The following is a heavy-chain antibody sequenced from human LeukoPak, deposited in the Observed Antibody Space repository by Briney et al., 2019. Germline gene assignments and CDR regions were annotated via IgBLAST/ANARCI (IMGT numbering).Heavy chain of an antibody. CDR2: VSGSGGYT. J-gene: IGHJ4*02. V-gene: IGHV3-23*01. Sequence: GGSLRLSCAASGFTFSSYAMSWVRQAPGKGLEWVSSVSGSGGYTYYAGSVKGRFTISRDNSKNTLYLQMNSLRAEDTAIYYCAKERPNYYDSSGHYYRRDGDYWGQGTLVTVSS. CDR1: GFTFSSYA. CDR3: AKERPNYYDSSGHYYRRDGDY. D-gene: IGHD3-22*01.